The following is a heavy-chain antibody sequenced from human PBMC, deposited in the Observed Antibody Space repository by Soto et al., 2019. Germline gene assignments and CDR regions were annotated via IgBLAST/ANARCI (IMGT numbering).Heavy chain of an antibody. CDR1: GYIFNRYV. Sequence: QVQLVQSGAEVKKPGASVKVSCKASGYIFNRYVMHWVRQAPGQRPEWMGWIDAGNGKTKYSEKFQGRVTITRDTSASTAYMELTTLRSEDTGVYYCARGRGWYDYWGQGTQVIVSS. CDR2: IDAGNGKT. D-gene: IGHD6-19*01. J-gene: IGHJ4*02. CDR3: ARGRGWYDY. V-gene: IGHV1-3*01.